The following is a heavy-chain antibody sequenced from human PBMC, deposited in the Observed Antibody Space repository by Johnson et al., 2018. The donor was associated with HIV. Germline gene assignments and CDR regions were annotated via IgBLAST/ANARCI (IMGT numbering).Heavy chain of an antibody. CDR1: GFTFSSYW. V-gene: IGHV3-74*03. CDR3: ARAGRPYDFWSGYYSGDAFDI. J-gene: IGHJ3*02. Sequence: VQLVESGGGVVQPGRSLRLSCAASGFTFSSYWMHWVRQAPGKGLVWVARIYSDGSDTAYADSVKGRVTISRDNAKNTLYLQMNSLRAEDTAVYYCARAGRPYDFWSGYYSGDAFDICGQGTMVTVSS. D-gene: IGHD3-3*01. CDR2: IYSDGSDT.